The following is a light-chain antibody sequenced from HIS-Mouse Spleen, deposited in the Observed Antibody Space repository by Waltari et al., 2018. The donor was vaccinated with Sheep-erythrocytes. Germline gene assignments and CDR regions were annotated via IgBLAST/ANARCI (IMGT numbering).Light chain of an antibody. CDR3: QQSYSTPYT. Sequence: DIQMTQSPSSLSASVGDRVTITCRASQSISSYLNWYQQKPGTAPKLLSYAASSLQSGVPSRFSGSGSGTDFTLTISSLQPEDFATYYCQQSYSTPYTFGQGTKLEIK. V-gene: IGKV1-39*01. CDR2: AAS. J-gene: IGKJ2*01. CDR1: QSISSY.